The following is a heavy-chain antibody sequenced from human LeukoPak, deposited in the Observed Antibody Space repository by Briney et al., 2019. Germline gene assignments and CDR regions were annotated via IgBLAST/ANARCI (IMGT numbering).Heavy chain of an antibody. J-gene: IGHJ5*02. V-gene: IGHV4-38-2*01. Sequence: SETLSLTCAVSGYSISSGYYWGWIRQPPGKGLEWIGSIYHSGSTYYNPSLKSRVTISVDMSKNQFSLKLSSVTAADTAVYYCARAGWKNCSGGSCPGALNWFDPWGQGTLVTVSS. CDR3: ARAGWKNCSGGSCPGALNWFDP. CDR2: IYHSGST. CDR1: GYSISSGYY. D-gene: IGHD2-15*01.